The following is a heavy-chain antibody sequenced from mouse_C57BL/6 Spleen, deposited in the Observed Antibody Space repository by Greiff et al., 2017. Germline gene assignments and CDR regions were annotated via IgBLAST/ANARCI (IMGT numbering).Heavy chain of an antibody. D-gene: IGHD1-1*01. V-gene: IGHV1-59*01. Sequence: VQLQQPGAELVRPGTSVKLSCKASGYTFTSYWMHWVKQRPGQGLEWIGVIDPSDSYTNYNQKFKGKATLTVDTSSSTAYMQLSSLTSEDSAVYYCARRGTTVVEDWYFDVWGTEGTVSVSS. CDR1: GYTFTSYW. CDR2: IDPSDSYT. J-gene: IGHJ1*03. CDR3: ARRGTTVVEDWYFDV.